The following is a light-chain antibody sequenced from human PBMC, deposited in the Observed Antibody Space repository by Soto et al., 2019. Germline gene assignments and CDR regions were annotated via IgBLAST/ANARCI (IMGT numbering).Light chain of an antibody. CDR3: SSYTSSSTYV. CDR2: DVS. CDR1: SRDVGGYNY. J-gene: IGLJ1*01. V-gene: IGLV2-14*01. Sequence: QSVLTQPASVSGAPGQSSTISCTGTSRDVGGYNYVSWYQQHPGKAPKLMIYDVSNRPSGVSNRFSGSKSGNTASLTISGLQAEDEADYYCSSYTSSSTYVFGTGTKVTVL.